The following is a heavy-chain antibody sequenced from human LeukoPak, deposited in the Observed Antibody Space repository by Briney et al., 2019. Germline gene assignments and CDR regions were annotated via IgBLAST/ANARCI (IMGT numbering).Heavy chain of an antibody. CDR2: TSSSGTYI. Sequence: GGSLRLSCAASTFTFSSFSMNWVRQAPGKGLEWVSSTSSSGTYIYYADSLKGRFTISRDNAKSSLYLQMNSLRAEDTALYYCARATVTTLDAFDIWGQGTMVTVS. CDR1: TFTFSSFS. CDR3: ARATVTTLDAFDI. D-gene: IGHD4-17*01. J-gene: IGHJ3*02. V-gene: IGHV3-21*01.